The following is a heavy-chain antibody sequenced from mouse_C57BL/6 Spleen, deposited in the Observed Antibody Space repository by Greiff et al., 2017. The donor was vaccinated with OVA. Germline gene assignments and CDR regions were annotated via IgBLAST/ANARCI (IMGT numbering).Heavy chain of an antibody. CDR3: ARHYYGSSYLYFYV. D-gene: IGHD1-1*01. V-gene: IGHV2-6-1*01. CDR2: IWSDGST. J-gene: IGHJ1*03. CDR1: GFSLTSYG. Sequence: VNVVESGPGLVAPSQSLSITCTVSGFSLTSYGVNWVRQPPGKGLEWLVVIWSDGSTTYNSALKSRLSISKDNSKSQVFLKMNILQTDDTAMYYCARHYYGSSYLYFYVWGTGTTVTVSS.